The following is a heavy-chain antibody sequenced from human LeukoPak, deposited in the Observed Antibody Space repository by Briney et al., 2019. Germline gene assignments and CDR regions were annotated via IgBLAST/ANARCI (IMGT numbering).Heavy chain of an antibody. Sequence: GGSLRLSCAASGFTYSSHAMSWVREAPGRGLEWVSGISGSGARTYYADAVKGRFTITRDNSKNTLYLQMNSLRAEDTAVYSCAKETDYNYMYYFDYWGQGTLVTVYS. CDR1: GFTYSSHA. CDR2: ISGSGART. V-gene: IGHV3-23*01. CDR3: AKETDYNYMYYFDY. J-gene: IGHJ4*02. D-gene: IGHD5-24*01.